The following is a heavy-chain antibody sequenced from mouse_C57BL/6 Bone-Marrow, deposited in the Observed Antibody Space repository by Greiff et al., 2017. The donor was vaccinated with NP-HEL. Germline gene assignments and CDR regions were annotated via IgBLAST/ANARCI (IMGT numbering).Heavy chain of an antibody. J-gene: IGHJ4*01. V-gene: IGHV6-3*01. CDR1: GFTFSNYW. Sequence: EVKLMESGGGLVQPGGSMKLSCVASGFTFSNYWMNWVRQSPEKGLEWVAQIRLKSDNYATHYAVSVKGRFTISRDDSTSSVYLQMHNIRAEDTGMEYCTEGSGNYRAMDYWGQGTSVTVSS. CDR2: IRLKSDNYAT. D-gene: IGHD2-1*01. CDR3: TEGSGNYRAMDY.